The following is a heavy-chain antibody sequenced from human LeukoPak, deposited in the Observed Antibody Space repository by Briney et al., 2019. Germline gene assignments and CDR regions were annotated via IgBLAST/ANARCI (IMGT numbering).Heavy chain of an antibody. D-gene: IGHD6-6*01. J-gene: IGHJ6*03. CDR2: IKQDGSEK. CDR1: GFTFSSYW. CDR3: ARRGQLVRVLYYYYYMGV. Sequence: GGSLRLSCAASGFTFSSYWMSWVRQAPGKGLEWVANIKQDGSEKYYVDSVKGRFTISRDNAKNSLYLQMNSLRAEDTAVYYCARRGQLVRVLYYYYYMGVWGKGTTVTVSS. V-gene: IGHV3-7*01.